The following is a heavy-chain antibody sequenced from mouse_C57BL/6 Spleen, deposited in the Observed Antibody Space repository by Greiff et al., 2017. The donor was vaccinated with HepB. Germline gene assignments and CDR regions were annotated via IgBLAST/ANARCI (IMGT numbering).Heavy chain of an antibody. Sequence: EVKLVESGGGLVQPGGSLKLSCAASGFTFSDYYMYWVRQTPEKRLEWVAYISNGGGSTYYPDTVKGRFTISRDNAKDTLYLQMSRLKSEDTAMYYCARHLYGSSPPVWGTGTTVTVSS. CDR2: ISNGGGST. J-gene: IGHJ1*03. CDR1: GFTFSDYY. V-gene: IGHV5-12*01. D-gene: IGHD1-1*01. CDR3: ARHLYGSSPPV.